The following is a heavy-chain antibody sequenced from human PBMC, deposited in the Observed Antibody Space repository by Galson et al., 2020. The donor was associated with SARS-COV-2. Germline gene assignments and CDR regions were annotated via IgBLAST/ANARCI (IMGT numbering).Heavy chain of an antibody. D-gene: IGHD2-15*01. CDR2: ISYDGGNK. J-gene: IGHJ4*02. Sequence: TGGSLRLSRAASGSIFRSNGMHWLRQAPGKGLEWVAAISYDGGNKYYADSVKGRFTISRDNSKNTLFLQMNSLRPEDTALYYCAKDSLGYVVPFDYWGQVTLVTVSS. CDR1: GSIFRSNG. V-gene: IGHV3-30*18. CDR3: AKDSLGYVVPFDY.